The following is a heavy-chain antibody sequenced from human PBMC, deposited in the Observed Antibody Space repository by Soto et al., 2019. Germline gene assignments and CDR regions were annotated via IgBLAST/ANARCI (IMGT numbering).Heavy chain of an antibody. CDR2: INPATGAA. Sequence: QLHLVQSGAVVKKPGASVTVSCSASGYPVTAYYMHWVRQAPGRGLEWMGGINPATGAAKCTQAFQGRVTMARDTSTSTGFLELGGLTSEDPAVFYCARGGGVGVAGSAAFDMWGQGTLVTVSS. CDR1: GYPVTAYY. D-gene: IGHD3-3*01. CDR3: ARGGGVGVAGSAAFDM. V-gene: IGHV1-2*02. J-gene: IGHJ3*02.